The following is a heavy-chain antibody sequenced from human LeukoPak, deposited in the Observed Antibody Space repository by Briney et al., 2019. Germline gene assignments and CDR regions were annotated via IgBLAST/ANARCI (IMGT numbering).Heavy chain of an antibody. CDR3: AKDRPGYSSSWSFDH. CDR2: IRSDGSIK. J-gene: IGHJ4*02. V-gene: IGHV3-30*02. D-gene: IGHD6-13*01. CDR1: GFTVSSNY. Sequence: GGSLRLSCAASGFTVSSNYMSWVRQAPGKGLEWVAFIRSDGSIKYYADSVKGRFTISRDNSRNTLYLQMNSLRAEDTAVYYCAKDRPGYSSSWSFDHWGQGTLVTVSS.